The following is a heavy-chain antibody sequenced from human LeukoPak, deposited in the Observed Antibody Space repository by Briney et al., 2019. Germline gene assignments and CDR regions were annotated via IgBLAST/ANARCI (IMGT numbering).Heavy chain of an antibody. J-gene: IGHJ4*02. CDR3: ATVHSSGWPYYFDY. Sequence: GGSLRLSCAASGFTFSSYAMSWVRQAPGKGLEWVSAISGSGGSTYYADSVKGRFTISRDNSKNTLYLQMNSLSAEDTAVYYCATVHSSGWPYYFDYWGQGTLVTVSS. CDR2: ISGSGGST. CDR1: GFTFSSYA. D-gene: IGHD6-19*01. V-gene: IGHV3-23*01.